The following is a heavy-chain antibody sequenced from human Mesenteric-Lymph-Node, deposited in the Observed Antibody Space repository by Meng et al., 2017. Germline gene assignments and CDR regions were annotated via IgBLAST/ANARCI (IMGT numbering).Heavy chain of an antibody. D-gene: IGHD6-13*01. CDR1: GFTFSSYS. V-gene: IGHV3-21*01. J-gene: IGHJ4*02. CDR2: ISSSSSYI. CDR3: ARGLGAAAGTGIDY. Sequence: GGSLRLSCAASGFTFSSYSMNWVRQAPGKGLELVSSISSSSSYIYYADSVKGRFTISRDNAKNSLYLQMNSLRAEDTAVYYCARGLGAAAGTGIDYWGQGTLVTVSS.